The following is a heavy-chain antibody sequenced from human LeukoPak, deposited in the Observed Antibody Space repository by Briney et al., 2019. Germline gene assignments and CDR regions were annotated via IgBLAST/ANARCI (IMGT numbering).Heavy chain of an antibody. CDR1: GGSISSYY. CDR2: IYYSGST. J-gene: IGHJ4*02. D-gene: IGHD2-2*01. Sequence: SETLSLTCTVSGGSISSYYWSWIRQPPGKGLEWIGYIYYSGSTNYNPSLKSRGTISIDTSKNQFSLKLSSVAAADTAVYYCARGGGPGCSSSSCYVDYWGQGTLVTVSS. CDR3: ARGGGPGCSSSSCYVDY. V-gene: IGHV4-59*01.